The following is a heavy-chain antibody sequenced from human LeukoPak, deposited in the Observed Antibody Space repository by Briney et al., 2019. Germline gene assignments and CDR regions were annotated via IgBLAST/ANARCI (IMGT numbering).Heavy chain of an antibody. Sequence: SETLSLTCAVSGGSISSGGYSWSWIRQPPGKGLEWIGYIYHSGSTYYNPSLKSRVTISVDRSKNQFSLKLSSVTAADTAVYYCARVGYYDSSGYYYYGMDVWGQGTTVTVSS. V-gene: IGHV4-30-2*01. D-gene: IGHD3-22*01. CDR3: ARVGYYDSSGYYYYGMDV. CDR1: GGSISSGGYS. J-gene: IGHJ6*02. CDR2: IYHSGST.